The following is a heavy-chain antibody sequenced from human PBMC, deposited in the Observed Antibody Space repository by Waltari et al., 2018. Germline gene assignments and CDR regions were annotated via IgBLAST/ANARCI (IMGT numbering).Heavy chain of an antibody. CDR3: ARVSYYGSGNYGMDV. CDR1: GFTFRNYE. D-gene: IGHD3-10*01. Sequence: EVQLVESGGGLVQPGGSLRLSCAASGFTFRNYEMNWVRKAAGKGLEWVSYISSDGRTTYYADSVKGRFTISRDNANNSLYLQMNSLRGEDTAVYYCARVSYYGSGNYGMDVWGQGTTVTVSS. V-gene: IGHV3-48*03. CDR2: ISSDGRTT. J-gene: IGHJ6*02.